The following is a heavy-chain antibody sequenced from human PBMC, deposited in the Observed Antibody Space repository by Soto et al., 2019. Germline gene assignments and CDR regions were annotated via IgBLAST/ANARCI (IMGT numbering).Heavy chain of an antibody. J-gene: IGHJ3*02. CDR3: ARAGGITMIVVVLSYTFDI. CDR1: GGSVSSGSFY. D-gene: IGHD3-22*01. Sequence: SETLSLTCTVSGGSVSSGSFYWSWIRPPPGKGLEWLGYIYDSGSTYYNPSLKRRATISVNTSKNQFSMKLSSVTAADTAVYYCARAGGITMIVVVLSYTFDIWGQGTLVTVSS. CDR2: IYDSGST. V-gene: IGHV4-61*01.